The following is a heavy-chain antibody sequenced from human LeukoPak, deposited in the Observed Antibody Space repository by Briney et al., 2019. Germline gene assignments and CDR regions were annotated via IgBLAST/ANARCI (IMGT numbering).Heavy chain of an antibody. CDR1: GFTFSSYS. CDR3: ARAPETYGDYGPIYYGMDV. J-gene: IGHJ6*04. CDR2: ISSSSTYI. D-gene: IGHD4-17*01. V-gene: IGHV3-21*01. Sequence: GGSLRLSCAASGFTFSSYSMNWVRQAPGKGLGWVSSISSSSTYIYYADSLKGRFTISRDNAKNSLYLQMNSLRAEDTAVYYCARAPETYGDYGPIYYGMDVWGKGTTVTVSS.